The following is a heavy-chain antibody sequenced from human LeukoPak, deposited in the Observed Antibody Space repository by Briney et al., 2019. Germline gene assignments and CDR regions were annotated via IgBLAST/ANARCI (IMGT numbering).Heavy chain of an antibody. CDR3: ARAGGGDKQQLVWYFDL. CDR1: GFTVSSNY. V-gene: IGHV3-53*01. Sequence: TGGSLRLSCAASGFTVSSNYMSWVCRAPGKGLEWVSLIYSGGVTYYADSVKGRFTISRDNSKNTLCLQMNSLRAEDTAVYYCARAGGGDKQQLVWYFDLWGRGTLVTVSS. D-gene: IGHD6-13*01. CDR2: IYSGGVT. J-gene: IGHJ2*01.